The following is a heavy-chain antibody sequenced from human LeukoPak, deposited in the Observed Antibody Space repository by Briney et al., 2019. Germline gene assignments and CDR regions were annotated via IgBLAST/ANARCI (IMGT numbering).Heavy chain of an antibody. CDR3: ARTYDFGRGPPGDAFDN. V-gene: IGHV3-48*01. Sequence: GGSLRLSCAASGFTFTIFGFNWVRQAPGKVPEWVSYIDARSGITYYADSVEGRFTISRDNAQESVFLQMNSLRADDTAVYYCARTYDFGRGPPGDAFDNWGPGTLVTVSS. J-gene: IGHJ3*02. CDR1: GFTFTIFG. D-gene: IGHD3-3*01. CDR2: IDARSGIT.